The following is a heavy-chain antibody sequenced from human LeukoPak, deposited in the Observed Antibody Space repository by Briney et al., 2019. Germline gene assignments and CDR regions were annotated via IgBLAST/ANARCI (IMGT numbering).Heavy chain of an antibody. CDR3: VANTELERPEGHGFDP. V-gene: IGHV1-58*01. CDR1: GFTFTSSA. J-gene: IGHJ5*02. D-gene: IGHD1-1*01. CDR2: IVVGSGNT. Sequence: GASVKVSCKASGFTFTSSAVQWVRQARGQRLEWIGWIVVGSGNTNYAQKFQERVTITRDMSTSTAYMELSSLRSEDTAVYYCVANTELERPEGHGFDPWGQGTLVTVSS.